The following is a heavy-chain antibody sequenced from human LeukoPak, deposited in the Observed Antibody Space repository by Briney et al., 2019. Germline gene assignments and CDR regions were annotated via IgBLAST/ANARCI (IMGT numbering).Heavy chain of an antibody. CDR3: AAGEGYCSGGSCYYDWFDP. Sequence: ASVKVSCKASGFTFTSSAVQWVRQARGQRLEWIGWIVVGSGNTNYAQKFQERVTITRDMSTSTAYMELSSLRSEDTAVYYCAAGEGYCSGGSCYYDWFDPWGREPWSPSPQ. J-gene: IGHJ5*02. V-gene: IGHV1-58*01. CDR2: IVVGSGNT. CDR1: GFTFTSSA. D-gene: IGHD2-15*01.